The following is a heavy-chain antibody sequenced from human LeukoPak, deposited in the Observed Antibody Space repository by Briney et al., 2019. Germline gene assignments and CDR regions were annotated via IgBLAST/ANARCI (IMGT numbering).Heavy chain of an antibody. Sequence: ASVKVSCKHSAYSFTGYYMHWVRQAPGPGVEWMGWINPDSGGTNYAQKFQVRVTMTRDTSISTAYMEVSRRRSDDTAVYYCAREGSGWYGNFDYWGQGTLVTVSS. D-gene: IGHD6-19*01. CDR2: INPDSGGT. CDR3: AREGSGWYGNFDY. V-gene: IGHV1-2*02. J-gene: IGHJ4*02. CDR1: AYSFTGYY.